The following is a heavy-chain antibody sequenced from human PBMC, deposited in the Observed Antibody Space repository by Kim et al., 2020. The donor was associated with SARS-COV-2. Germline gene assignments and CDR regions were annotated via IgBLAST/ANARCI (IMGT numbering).Heavy chain of an antibody. J-gene: IGHJ4*02. Sequence: YADTVKGRFTISRDNAKNSLYLQMNSVRAENTAVYYGAREPRAHKRGFDYWGQGTLVTVSS. CDR3: AREPRAHKRGFDY. V-gene: IGHV3-11*01.